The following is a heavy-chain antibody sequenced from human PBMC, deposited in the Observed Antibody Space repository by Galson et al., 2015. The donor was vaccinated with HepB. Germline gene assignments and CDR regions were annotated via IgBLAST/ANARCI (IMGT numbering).Heavy chain of an antibody. CDR1: GFNFRSHW. V-gene: IGHV5-10-1*01. CDR2: IDPSDSYI. D-gene: IGHD6-13*01. CDR3: ARRRAAAGHHAFDV. J-gene: IGHJ3*01. Sequence: QSGAEVKEPGESLRISCEGSGFNFRSHWISWVRQMPGKGLEWMGRIDPSDSYINYSPSFQGHVTISADTSVNSAYLQWSSLKASDTAIYYCARRRAAAGHHAFDVWGQGTMVIVSS.